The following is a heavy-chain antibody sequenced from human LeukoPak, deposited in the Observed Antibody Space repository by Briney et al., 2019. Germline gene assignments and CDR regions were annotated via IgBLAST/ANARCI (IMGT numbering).Heavy chain of an antibody. V-gene: IGHV4-34*01. CDR2: IHHSGST. Sequence: PSETLSLTCAVYGGSFSGYYWSWIHQAPGKTLEWIGEIHHSGSTNYNPSLKSRVNILIDPSKKQFSLKLSSVTAADTAVYYCARSGTYQHSSSYDYWGQGTLVTVSS. CDR1: GGSFSGYY. CDR3: ARSGTYQHSSSYDY. J-gene: IGHJ4*02. D-gene: IGHD6-13*01.